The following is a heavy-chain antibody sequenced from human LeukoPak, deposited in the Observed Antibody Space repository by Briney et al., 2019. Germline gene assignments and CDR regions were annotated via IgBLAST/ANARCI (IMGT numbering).Heavy chain of an antibody. CDR1: GFTFDDYA. CDR3: ARGIDSSGTYSGWGFHLRY. CDR2: IRWDRGTV. D-gene: IGHD1-26*01. V-gene: IGHV3-9*01. Sequence: GRSLRLSCAASGFTFDDYAMHWVRQAPGKGLEWVSGIRWDRGTVGYAGSVKGRFTISRDNAKSSVYLQMNSLRAEDTALYYCARGIDSSGTYSGWGFHLRYWGQGTLVTVPS. J-gene: IGHJ4*02.